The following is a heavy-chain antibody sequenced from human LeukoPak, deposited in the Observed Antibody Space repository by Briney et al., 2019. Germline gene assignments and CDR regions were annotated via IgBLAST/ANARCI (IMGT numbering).Heavy chain of an antibody. V-gene: IGHV4-34*01. CDR3: ARPGYCSSTSCPRFDY. Sequence: SETLSLTCAVYGGSFSGYYWSWIRQPPGKGLEWIGEINHSGSTNYNPSLKSRVTISVDTSKNQFSLKLSSVTAADTAVYYCARPGYCSSTSCPRFDYWGQGTLVTVSS. D-gene: IGHD2-2*01. CDR2: INHSGST. J-gene: IGHJ4*02. CDR1: GGSFSGYY.